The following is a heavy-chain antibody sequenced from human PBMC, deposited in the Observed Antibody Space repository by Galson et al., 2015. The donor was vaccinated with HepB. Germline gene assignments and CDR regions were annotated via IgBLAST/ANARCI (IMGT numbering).Heavy chain of an antibody. CDR3: ARWFCSSFSCTGLDY. CDR2: IKLDGSEE. V-gene: IGHV3-7*03. J-gene: IGHJ4*02. Sequence: SLRLSCAASGLTFSNYWMGWVRQAPGKGLDWVANIKLDGSEEYYGDSVKGRFTISRDNAKNSLYLQLNSLRVEDTAVYYCARWFCSSFSCTGLDYWGQGTLVTVSS. D-gene: IGHD2-2*01. CDR1: GLTFSNYW.